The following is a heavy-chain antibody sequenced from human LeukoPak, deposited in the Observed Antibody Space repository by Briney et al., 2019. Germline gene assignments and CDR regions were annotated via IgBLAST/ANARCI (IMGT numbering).Heavy chain of an antibody. Sequence: ASVKVSCKASGYTFTGYYMHWVRQAPGQGLEWMGWINPNSGGTNYAQKFQGRVTMTRDTSISTAYMELSRLRSDDTAVYCCARDQRLYSSSSLFDYWGQGTLVTVSS. V-gene: IGHV1-2*02. CDR1: GYTFTGYY. J-gene: IGHJ4*02. D-gene: IGHD6-6*01. CDR3: ARDQRLYSSSSLFDY. CDR2: INPNSGGT.